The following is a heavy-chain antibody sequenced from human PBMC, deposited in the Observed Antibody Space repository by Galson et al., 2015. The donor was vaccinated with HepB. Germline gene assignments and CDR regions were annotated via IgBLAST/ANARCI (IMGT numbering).Heavy chain of an antibody. CDR3: AKEGSSCCIY. J-gene: IGHJ4*02. CDR1: GGSFSGYY. CDR2: INHSGST. V-gene: IGHV4-34*01. Sequence: SETLSLTCAVYGGSFSGYYWSWIRQTPGKGLEWIGEINHSGSTNYNPSLKSRVTISVDTSKNQFSLKLSSVTAEDTAVYYCAKEGSSCCIYWGQGTLVTVSS. D-gene: IGHD2-2*01.